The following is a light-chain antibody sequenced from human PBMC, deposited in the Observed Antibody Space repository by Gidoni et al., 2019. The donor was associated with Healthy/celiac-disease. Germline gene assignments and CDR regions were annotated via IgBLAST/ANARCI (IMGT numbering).Light chain of an antibody. CDR3: QSYDSSLSTVV. CDR2: GNS. CDR1: SSNIGAGYD. Sequence: QSVLTQPPSVSGAPGQRVPIPCTGSSSNIGAGYDVPWYQQLPGTAPKLLIYGNSTRPSGVPDRFSGSKSGTSASLAITGLQAEDEADYYCQSYDSSLSTVVFGGGTKLTVL. V-gene: IGLV1-40*01. J-gene: IGLJ2*01.